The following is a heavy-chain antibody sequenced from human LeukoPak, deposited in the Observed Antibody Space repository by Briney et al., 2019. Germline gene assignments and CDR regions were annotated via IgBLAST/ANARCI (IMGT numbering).Heavy chain of an antibody. Sequence: PEASVKVSCKASGYTFTSYGISWVRQAPGQGLEWMGWISAYNGNTNYAQKLQGRVTMTTDTSTSTAYMELRSLRSDDTAVYYCARSHGYSSGWLYYYYGMDVWGQGTTVTVSS. CDR1: GYTFTSYG. D-gene: IGHD6-19*01. J-gene: IGHJ6*02. V-gene: IGHV1-18*01. CDR3: ARSHGYSSGWLYYYYGMDV. CDR2: ISAYNGNT.